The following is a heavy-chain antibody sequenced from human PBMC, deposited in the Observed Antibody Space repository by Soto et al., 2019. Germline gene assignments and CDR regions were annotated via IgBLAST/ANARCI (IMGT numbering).Heavy chain of an antibody. Sequence: VQLVESGGGLVQPGGSLRLSCAASGFTFSTYWMHWVRQAPGKGLVWVSRIKNDGSGATYADSVKGRFTISRDNAKNTLSLQMRSLRAEDTAVYYCARAEYLLLNGLDVWGQGTTVTVSS. V-gene: IGHV3-74*01. D-gene: IGHD2-15*01. J-gene: IGHJ6*02. CDR1: GFTFSTYW. CDR2: IKNDGSGA. CDR3: ARAEYLLLNGLDV.